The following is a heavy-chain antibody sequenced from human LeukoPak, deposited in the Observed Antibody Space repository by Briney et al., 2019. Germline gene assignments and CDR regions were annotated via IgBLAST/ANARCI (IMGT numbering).Heavy chain of an antibody. CDR3: ARLLAMYPETDV. CDR2: IHHSGDT. Sequence: PSQTLSLTCTVSGGSISSGGYYWSWIRQHPGRGLEWIAYIHHSGDTYSNPSLKSRVTISADTSKNQFSLKLTSGTVADTAVYYCARLLAMYPETDVWGQGTTVTVSS. CDR1: GGSISSGGYY. V-gene: IGHV4-31*03. J-gene: IGHJ6*02. D-gene: IGHD1-26*01.